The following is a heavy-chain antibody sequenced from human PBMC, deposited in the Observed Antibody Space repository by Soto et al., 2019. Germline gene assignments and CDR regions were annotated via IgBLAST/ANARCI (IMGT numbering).Heavy chain of an antibody. D-gene: IGHD6-13*01. CDR1: GGSITSRSYY. V-gene: IGHV4-39*01. CDR3: AIHKDTSSRYLLPDF. CDR2: IYYSGNA. J-gene: IGHJ4*02. Sequence: QLQLQESGPGLVKPSETLSLTCTVSGGSITSRSYYWGWIRQPPGKGLEWIGSIYYSGNAYYNPSLKSRVAVSVDTSKNQFSLNVTSVTATDTAVYYCAIHKDTSSRYLLPDFWGQGTLVTVSS.